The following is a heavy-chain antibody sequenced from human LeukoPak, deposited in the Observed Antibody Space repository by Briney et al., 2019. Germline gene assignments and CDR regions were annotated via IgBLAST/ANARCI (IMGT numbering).Heavy chain of an antibody. J-gene: IGHJ6*03. V-gene: IGHV3-7*01. Sequence: GRSLRLSCAASGFTFSSYAMHWVRQAPGKGLEWVANIKQDGSEKYYVDSVKGRFTISRDNAKSSLYLQMNSPRAEDTAVYYCAGGSYYNYYYYMDVWGKGTTVTVSS. CDR3: AGGSYYNYYYYMDV. CDR1: GFTFSSYA. D-gene: IGHD1-26*01. CDR2: IKQDGSEK.